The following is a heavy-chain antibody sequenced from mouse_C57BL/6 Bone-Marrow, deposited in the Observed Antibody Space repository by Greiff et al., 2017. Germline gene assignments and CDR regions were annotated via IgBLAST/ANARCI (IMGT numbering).Heavy chain of an antibody. CDR2: ISPRSGNT. CDR1: GYTFTSYG. J-gene: IGHJ4*01. D-gene: IGHD1-1*01. V-gene: IGHV1-81*01. CDR3: AAIYYYGSSYYYAMDY. Sequence: QVQLQQSGAELARPGASVKLSCKASGYTFTSYGISWVKQRTGQGLEWIGEISPRSGNTYYNEKFKGKATLTADKSSSTAYMGLRSLTSEDSAVYFGAAIYYYGSSYYYAMDYWGQGTSVTVSS.